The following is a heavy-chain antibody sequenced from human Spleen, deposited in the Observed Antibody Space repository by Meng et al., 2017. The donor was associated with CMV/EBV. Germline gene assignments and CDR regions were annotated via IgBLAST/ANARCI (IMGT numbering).Heavy chain of an antibody. CDR1: GFTFSRPA. Sequence: SVKVSCKASGFTFSRPAVQWIRQARGQRLEWMGWIIFGSGNTKYAQKFHERVTITRDVSTSTAYMELSSLRSEDTAVHYCARGREYSSGSFFSYFYYGMDVWGQGTTVTVSS. D-gene: IGHD3-10*01. J-gene: IGHJ6*02. V-gene: IGHV1-58*01. CDR3: ARGREYSSGSFFSYFYYGMDV. CDR2: IIFGSGNT.